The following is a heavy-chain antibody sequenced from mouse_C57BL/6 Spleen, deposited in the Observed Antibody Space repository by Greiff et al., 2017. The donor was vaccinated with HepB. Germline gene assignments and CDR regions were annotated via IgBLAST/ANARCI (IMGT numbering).Heavy chain of an antibody. D-gene: IGHD3-2*02. CDR1: GYTFTSYW. Sequence: QVQLQQSGAELVRPGSSVKLSCKASGYTFTSYWMHWVKQRPIQGLEWIGNIDPSDSETHYNQKFKDKATLTVDKSSSTAYMQLSSLTSEDSAVYYCATDSSGYPYYAMDYWGQGTSVTVSS. CDR3: ATDSSGYPYYAMDY. CDR2: IDPSDSET. J-gene: IGHJ4*01. V-gene: IGHV1-52*01.